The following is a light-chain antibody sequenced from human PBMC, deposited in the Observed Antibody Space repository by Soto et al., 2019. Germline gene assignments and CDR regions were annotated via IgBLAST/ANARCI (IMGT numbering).Light chain of an antibody. J-gene: IGKJ1*01. CDR2: GAS. CDR3: QQYGGSPRT. CDR1: ESVSSNY. V-gene: IGKV3-20*01. Sequence: EIVLTQSPGTLSLSPGERATLSCRASESVSSNYLAWYQQKPGQAPRLLIYGASTRATGVPDRFSGSGSGTVFTLSISRLEPADFAVYYCQQYGGSPRTFGQGTKVEIK.